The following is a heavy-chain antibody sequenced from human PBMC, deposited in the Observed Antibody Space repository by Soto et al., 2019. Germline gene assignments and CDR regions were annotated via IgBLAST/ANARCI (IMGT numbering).Heavy chain of an antibody. CDR1: GFTFSSYA. J-gene: IGHJ4*02. D-gene: IGHD3-22*01. Sequence: GGSLRLSCAASGFTFSSYAMSWVRQAPGKGLEWVSAISGSGGSTYYADSVKGRFTISRDNSKNTLYLQMNSLRAEDTAVYYCAKDLEYYYDSSGLEGPLDYWGQGTLVTVSS. CDR3: AKDLEYYYDSSGLEGPLDY. V-gene: IGHV3-23*01. CDR2: ISGSGGST.